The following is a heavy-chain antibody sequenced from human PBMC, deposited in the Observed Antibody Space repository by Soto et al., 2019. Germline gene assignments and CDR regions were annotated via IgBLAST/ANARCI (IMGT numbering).Heavy chain of an antibody. D-gene: IGHD2-15*01. V-gene: IGHV1-69*01. CDR2: IIPIFGTA. Sequence: QVQLVQSGAEVKKPGSSVKVSCKASGGTFSSYAISWVRQAPGQGLEWMGGIIPIFGTANYAQKFQGRVTITADESTSTAYMELNSLRSEDTAVYYCARTSINCSGGSCLFDYYYGMDGWGQGTTVTVSS. CDR1: GGTFSSYA. CDR3: ARTSINCSGGSCLFDYYYGMDG. J-gene: IGHJ6*02.